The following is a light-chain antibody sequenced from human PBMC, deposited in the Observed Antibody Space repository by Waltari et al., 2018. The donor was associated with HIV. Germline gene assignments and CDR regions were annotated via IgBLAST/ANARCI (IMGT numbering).Light chain of an antibody. J-gene: IGLJ2*01. CDR1: TRPLGNHT. V-gene: IGLV1-44*01. CDR2: SNN. Sequence: QSVRAQPPSTSGVPRPRVTPYCSGSTRPLGNHTVKRYQQFPKTAPKLLIYSNNQRPSGVPDRFSGSKSGTSASLTISGLQSEDEADYYCATLDDSLKGPLFGGGTKVTVL. CDR3: ATLDDSLKGPL.